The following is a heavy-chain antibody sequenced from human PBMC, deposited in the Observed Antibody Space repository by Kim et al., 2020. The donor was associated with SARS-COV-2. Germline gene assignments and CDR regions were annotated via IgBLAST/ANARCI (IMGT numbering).Heavy chain of an antibody. CDR3: ARGSGYDKAPLYYFDH. Sequence: GGSLRLSCAASGFTVSSNYMNWVRQAPGKGLEWVSVIYSGGSTDYADSVKGRFTISRDNSKNTLYLQMNSLRAEDTAVYYCARGSGYDKAPLYYFDHWGQGTLVTVSS. CDR2: IYSGGST. V-gene: IGHV3-53*01. J-gene: IGHJ4*02. CDR1: GFTVSSNY. D-gene: IGHD3-9*01.